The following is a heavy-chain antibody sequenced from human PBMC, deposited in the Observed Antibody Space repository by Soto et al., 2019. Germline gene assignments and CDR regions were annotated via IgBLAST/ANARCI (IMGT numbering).Heavy chain of an antibody. CDR1: EFTFSNYA. Sequence: GGSLRLSCAASEFTFSNYAMSWVRQAPGKGLEWVSSISSSSSYIYYADSVKGRFTISRDNAKNSLYLQMNSLRAEDTAVYYCAHLVTPEYSSSSQNVWGQGTLVTVSS. CDR2: ISSSSSYI. V-gene: IGHV3-21*01. J-gene: IGHJ4*02. D-gene: IGHD6-6*01. CDR3: AHLVTPEYSSSSQNV.